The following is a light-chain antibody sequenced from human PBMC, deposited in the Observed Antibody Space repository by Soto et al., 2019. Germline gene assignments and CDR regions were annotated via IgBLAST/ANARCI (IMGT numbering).Light chain of an antibody. CDR1: SSDVGGYNY. CDR3: SSYAGNNEI. Sequence: QPVLTQPPSASGSPGQSVTISCTGTSSDVGGYNYVSWYQQHPGKAPKLIIYEVNKRPSGVPDRFSGSKSGNTASLTLSGLQAEDEADYYCSSYAGNNEIFGGGTKVTVL. J-gene: IGLJ2*01. CDR2: EVN. V-gene: IGLV2-8*01.